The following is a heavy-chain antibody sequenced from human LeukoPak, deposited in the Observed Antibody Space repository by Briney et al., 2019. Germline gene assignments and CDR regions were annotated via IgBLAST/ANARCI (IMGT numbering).Heavy chain of an antibody. V-gene: IGHV4-38-2*01. Sequence: SETLSLTXAVSRYSISSGYYWGWIRQPPGKGLEWIGSIYHSGSTYYNPSLKSRVTISVDTSKNQFSLKMSSVTAADTAVYYCASGYNYGYPFDSWGQGTLVTVSS. D-gene: IGHD5-18*01. J-gene: IGHJ4*02. CDR3: ASGYNYGYPFDS. CDR2: IYHSGST. CDR1: RYSISSGYY.